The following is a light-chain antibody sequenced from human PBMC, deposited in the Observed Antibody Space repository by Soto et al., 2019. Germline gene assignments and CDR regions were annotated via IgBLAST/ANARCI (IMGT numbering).Light chain of an antibody. CDR1: SSNIGAGYD. CDR2: GNS. J-gene: IGLJ1*01. V-gene: IGLV1-40*01. Sequence: QAVVMQPPSVSGAPGQRVTISCTGSSSNIGAGYDVHWYQQLPGTAPKLLIYGNSNRPSGVPDRFSGSKSGTSASLAITGLQAEDEADYYCQSYDSSLSGSNYVFGTGTKVTVL. CDR3: QSYDSSLSGSNYV.